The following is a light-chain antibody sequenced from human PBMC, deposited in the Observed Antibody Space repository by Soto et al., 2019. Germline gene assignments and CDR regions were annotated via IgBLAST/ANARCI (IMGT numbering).Light chain of an antibody. J-gene: IGKJ4*01. CDR1: QSVRSGY. CDR3: QQYGNSPLT. V-gene: IGKV3-20*01. Sequence: ERVMAQSPAALSVSPGERAALSCRASQSVRSGYFAWYQQKPGQAPRLLIFAVSSRATGIPDRFSGTGSGTDFTLTISRLEPEDFALYYCQQYGNSPLTFGGGTKVDIK. CDR2: AVS.